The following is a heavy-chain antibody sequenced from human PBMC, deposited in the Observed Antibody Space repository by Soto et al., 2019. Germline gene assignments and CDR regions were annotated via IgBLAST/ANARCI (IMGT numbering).Heavy chain of an antibody. CDR1: GGSISSYY. CDR2: IYYSGST. Sequence: SETLSLTCTVSGGSISSYYWSWIRQPPGKGLEWIGYIYYSGSTNYNPSLKSRVTISVDTSKNQFSLKLSSVTAADTAVYYCARVDSSSWYESLYYFDYWGQGTLVTVSS. V-gene: IGHV4-59*01. D-gene: IGHD6-13*01. CDR3: ARVDSSSWYESLYYFDY. J-gene: IGHJ4*02.